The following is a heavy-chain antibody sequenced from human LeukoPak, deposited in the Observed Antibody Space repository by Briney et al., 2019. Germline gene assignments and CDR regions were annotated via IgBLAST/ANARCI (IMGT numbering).Heavy chain of an antibody. CDR2: INSDGSST. D-gene: IGHD5-18*01. CDR1: GFTFSSYW. J-gene: IGHJ6*03. V-gene: IGHV3-74*01. Sequence: PGGSLRLSCAASGFTFSSYWMHWVRQAPGKGLVWVSRINSDGSSTSYAYSVKGRFTIASNNAKNTLYLQMNSQRAEDTAVYYCARGMIQQQSKPYYMDVWGKGTTVTVSS. CDR3: ARGMIQQQSKPYYMDV.